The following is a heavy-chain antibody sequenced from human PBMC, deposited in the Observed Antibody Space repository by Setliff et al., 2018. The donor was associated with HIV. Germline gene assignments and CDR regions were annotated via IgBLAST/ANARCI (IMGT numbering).Heavy chain of an antibody. CDR1: GFTFSSYD. CDR3: SRARGYYDSSGYYY. J-gene: IGHJ4*02. D-gene: IGHD3-22*01. Sequence: GGSLRLSCAASGFTFSSYDMSWVRQAPGKGLEWVSVIYSGGSTYYADSVKGRFTISRDNSKNTLYLQMNSLRAEDTAVYYCSRARGYYDSSGYYYWGQGTLVTVSS. V-gene: IGHV3-53*01. CDR2: IYSGGST.